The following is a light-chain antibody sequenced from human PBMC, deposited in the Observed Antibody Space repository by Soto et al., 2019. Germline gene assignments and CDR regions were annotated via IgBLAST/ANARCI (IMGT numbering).Light chain of an antibody. CDR1: QRVRRW. CDR2: DAS. J-gene: IGKJ1*01. Sequence: DIQMTKSPPTLSASVGDTVTITCRASQRVRRWLPGYQQKPGKAPRLLVYDASTLAIGVPSRFSGSGSGTELTLTITSLQPDDFGTYHCQQYNSYSPTFGPGTKVQIK. CDR3: QQYNSYSPT. V-gene: IGKV1-5*01.